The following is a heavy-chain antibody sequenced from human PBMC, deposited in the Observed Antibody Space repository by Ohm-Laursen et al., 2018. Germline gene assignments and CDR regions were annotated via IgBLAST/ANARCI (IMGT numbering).Heavy chain of an antibody. CDR2: IKSKSDGGIT. V-gene: IGHV3-15*01. D-gene: IGHD1-20*01. CDR3: ARDGITGIDY. Sequence: SLRLSCAASGFTFSSYSMSWVRQAPGKGLEWVGRIKSKSDGGITDYAAPVKGRFTISRDDSKNTLYLQMNNLRAEDTAVYYCARDGITGIDYWGQGTLVTVSS. CDR1: GFTFSSYS. J-gene: IGHJ4*02.